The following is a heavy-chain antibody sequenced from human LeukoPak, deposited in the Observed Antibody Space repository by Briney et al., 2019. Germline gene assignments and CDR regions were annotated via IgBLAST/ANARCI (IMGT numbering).Heavy chain of an antibody. CDR1: GDSIRSYY. V-gene: IGHV4-59*01. J-gene: IGHJ4*02. D-gene: IGHD1-7*01. Sequence: PSETLSLTCTASGDSIRSYYWTWVRQPPGKGLEWIGYIHYNGRTSYNPSLNSRVTMSVDTSKNQFSLKLNSVTAADTAVYYCAREIDWDYEGEFDSWGQGTLVTVSS. CDR3: AREIDWDYEGEFDS. CDR2: IHYNGRT.